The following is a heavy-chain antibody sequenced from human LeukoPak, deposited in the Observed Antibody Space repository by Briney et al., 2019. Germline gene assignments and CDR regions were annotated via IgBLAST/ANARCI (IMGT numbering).Heavy chain of an antibody. D-gene: IGHD3-3*01. Sequence: SETLSLTCAVYGGSFSGYYWSWIRQPPGKGLEWIGEINHSGSTNYNPSLKSRVTISVDTSKNQFSLKLSSVTAADTAVYYCARVEAVFGVASYFDYWGQGTLVTVSS. J-gene: IGHJ4*02. CDR1: GGSFSGYY. CDR2: INHSGST. CDR3: ARVEAVFGVASYFDY. V-gene: IGHV4-34*01.